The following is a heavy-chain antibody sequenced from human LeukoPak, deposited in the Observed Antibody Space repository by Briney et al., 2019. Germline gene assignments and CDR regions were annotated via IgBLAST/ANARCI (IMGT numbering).Heavy chain of an antibody. CDR3: ARDGGLAPYSSSTPFDY. Sequence: PGGSLRLSFAASGFTVSTNYMSWVPQAPGKGLEWVSVIYSSGRTYYADSVKGRFTIFRDNSKNTLYLQMNSLRAEDTAVYYCARDGGLAPYSSSTPFDYWGQGTLVTVSS. J-gene: IGHJ4*02. CDR1: GFTVSTNY. V-gene: IGHV3-66*03. CDR2: IYSSGRT. D-gene: IGHD6-6*01.